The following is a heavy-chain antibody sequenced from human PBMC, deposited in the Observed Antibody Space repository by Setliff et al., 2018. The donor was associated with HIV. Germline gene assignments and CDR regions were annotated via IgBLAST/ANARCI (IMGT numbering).Heavy chain of an antibody. J-gene: IGHJ4*02. CDR3: ARGYPHYCSGGICVPRFYYFDY. CDR1: GFTFSSYA. CDR2: ISYDGSNK. V-gene: IGHV3-30-3*01. Sequence: PGGSLRLSCAASGFTFSSYAMHWVRQAPGKGLEWVAVISYDGSNKYYADSVKGRFTISRDNSKNTLYLQMNSLRAEDTAVYYCARGYPHYCSGGICVPRFYYFDYWGQGTLVTVSS. D-gene: IGHD2-15*01.